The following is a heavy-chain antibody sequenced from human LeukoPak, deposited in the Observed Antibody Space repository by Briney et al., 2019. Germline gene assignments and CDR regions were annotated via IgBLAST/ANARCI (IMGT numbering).Heavy chain of an antibody. Sequence: SETLSLTCAVYVGSFSGYYWSWVRQPPGKGLEWSGEINHSGSTNYNSSLKSRVTISVDTSKNQFSLKLSSVTAADTAVYYCARGYYGSGSHCCHMDVWGKGATITVS. D-gene: IGHD3-10*01. CDR2: INHSGST. CDR1: VGSFSGYY. J-gene: IGHJ6*03. V-gene: IGHV4-34*01. CDR3: ARGYYGSGSHCCHMDV.